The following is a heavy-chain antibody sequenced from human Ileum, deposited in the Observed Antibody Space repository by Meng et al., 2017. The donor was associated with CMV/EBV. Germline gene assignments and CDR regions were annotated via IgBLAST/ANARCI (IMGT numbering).Heavy chain of an antibody. CDR1: GYSFDSYW. D-gene: IGHD3-10*01. V-gene: IGHV5-51*01. Sequence: GESLKISCKASGYSFDSYWIAWVRQMPGKGLEYMGIIYPDDSDARYSPSFQGQVSFSVDKSINTAYLQWSSLKASDTAMYFCARHFGRGITTIGGYWGQGTLVTVSS. J-gene: IGHJ4*02. CDR2: IYPDDSDA. CDR3: ARHFGRGITTIGGY.